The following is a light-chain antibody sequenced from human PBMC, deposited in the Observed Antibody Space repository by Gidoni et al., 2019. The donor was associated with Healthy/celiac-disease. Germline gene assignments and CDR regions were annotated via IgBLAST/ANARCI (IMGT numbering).Light chain of an antibody. V-gene: IGLV2-14*01. Sequence: QSALTQPASVSGSPGQSITISCTGTSSDVGGYNYVSWYQQHPGKAPKLMIYEVSNRPSGVSNRFSGSKSGNTASLTISGLQAEDEADYYCSSYTSSSLWVFGGGTKLTVX. CDR1: SSDVGGYNY. CDR3: SSYTSSSLWV. J-gene: IGLJ3*02. CDR2: EVS.